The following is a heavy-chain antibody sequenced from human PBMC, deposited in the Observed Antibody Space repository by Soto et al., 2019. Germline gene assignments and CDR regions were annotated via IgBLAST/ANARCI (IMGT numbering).Heavy chain of an antibody. CDR2: IIPILGIA. V-gene: IGHV1-69*02. CDR3: ARAAPSGYLNF. Sequence: QVQLVQSGAEVKKPGSSVKVSCKASGGTFSSYTISWVRQAPGQGLEWMGRIIPILGIANYAQKFQGRVTITADKSTSTAYMELSSLRSEDTVVYYCARAAPSGYLNFWGQGTLVTVSS. CDR1: GGTFSSYT. J-gene: IGHJ4*02. D-gene: IGHD5-12*01.